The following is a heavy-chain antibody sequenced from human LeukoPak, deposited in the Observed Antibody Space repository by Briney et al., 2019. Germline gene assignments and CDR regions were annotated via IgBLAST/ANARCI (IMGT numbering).Heavy chain of an antibody. Sequence: ASVKVCCQPAFCTLPSYDINSLSPATGQGREWMGWMNSNGSITGYAQELQGRVNITRNATITTAYMELRTLLSQDTAVYYCAGSKLRFLEWSWQMDVWGKGTTVTVSS. CDR2: MNSNGSIT. CDR1: FCTLPSYD. D-gene: IGHD3-3*01. J-gene: IGHJ6*04. V-gene: IGHV1-8*03. CDR3: AGSKLRFLEWSWQMDV.